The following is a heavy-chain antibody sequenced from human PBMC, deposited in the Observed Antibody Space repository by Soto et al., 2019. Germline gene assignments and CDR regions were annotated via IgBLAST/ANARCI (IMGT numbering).Heavy chain of an antibody. CDR1: GGTFSSYA. V-gene: IGHV1-69*13. J-gene: IGHJ6*02. D-gene: IGHD3-22*01. CDR3: ARDLGIRNYYDSSGYPSRYGMDV. CDR2: IIPIFGTA. Sequence: SVKVSCKASGGTFSSYAISWVRQAPGQGLEWMGGIIPIFGTANYAQKFQGRVTITADESTSTAYMELSSLRSEDTAVYYCARDLGIRNYYDSSGYPSRYGMDVWGQGTTVTVSS.